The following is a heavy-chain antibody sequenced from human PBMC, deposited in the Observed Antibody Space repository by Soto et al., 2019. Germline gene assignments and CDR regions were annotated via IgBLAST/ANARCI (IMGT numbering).Heavy chain of an antibody. V-gene: IGHV4-39*01. J-gene: IGHJ5*02. CDR2: IYYSGST. Sequence: SETLSLTCTVSGGSISSSSYYWGWIRQPPGKGLEWIGSIYYSGSTYYNPSLKSRVTISVDTSKNQFSLKLSSVTAADTAVYYCARNWRAGMNWFDPWGQGTLVTVSS. D-gene: IGHD3-10*01. CDR1: GGSISSSSYY. CDR3: ARNWRAGMNWFDP.